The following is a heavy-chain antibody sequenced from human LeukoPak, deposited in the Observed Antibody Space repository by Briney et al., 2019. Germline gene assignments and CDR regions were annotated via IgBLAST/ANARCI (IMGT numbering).Heavy chain of an antibody. CDR3: ARTDYGLLGTIGSRGFDY. Sequence: SVNVSCKASGGTFSSYAISWVRQAPRQGLEWMGGIIPIFGTANYAQKFQGRVTITTDESTSTAYMELSSLRFEDTAVYYCARTDYGLLGTIGSRGFDYWGQGTLVTVSS. CDR1: GGTFSSYA. CDR2: IIPIFGTA. D-gene: IGHD7-27*01. J-gene: IGHJ4*02. V-gene: IGHV1-69*05.